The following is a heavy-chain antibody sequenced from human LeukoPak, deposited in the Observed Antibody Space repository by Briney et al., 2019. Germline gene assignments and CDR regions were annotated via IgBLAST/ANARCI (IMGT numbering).Heavy chain of an antibody. D-gene: IGHD6-13*01. CDR3: ALKPLYSSSWSWFDP. CDR1: GGSFSGYY. Sequence: SETLSLTCAVYGGSFSGYYWSWIRQPPGKGLEWIGEINHSGSTNYNPSPKSRVTISVDTSKNQFSLKLSSVTAANTAVYYCALKPLYSSSWSWFDPWGQGTLVTVSS. J-gene: IGHJ5*02. CDR2: INHSGST. V-gene: IGHV4-34*01.